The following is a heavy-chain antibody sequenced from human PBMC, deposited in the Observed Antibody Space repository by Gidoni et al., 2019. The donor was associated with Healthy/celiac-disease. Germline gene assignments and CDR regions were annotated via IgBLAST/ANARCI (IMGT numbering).Heavy chain of an antibody. CDR2: INPNSGGT. V-gene: IGHV1-2*06. Sequence: QVQLVQSGAAVQTPGASVKVSCKASGYTFTGYYMHWVRQAPGQGLEWMGRINPNSGGTNYAQKFQGRVTMTRDTSISTAYMELSRLRSDDTAVYYCARDGSRSSGMDVWGQGTTVTVSS. D-gene: IGHD5-12*01. J-gene: IGHJ6*02. CDR1: GYTFTGYY. CDR3: ARDGSRSSGMDV.